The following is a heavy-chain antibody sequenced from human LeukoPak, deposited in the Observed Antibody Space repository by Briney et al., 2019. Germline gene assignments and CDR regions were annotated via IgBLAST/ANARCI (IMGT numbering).Heavy chain of an antibody. CDR1: RCTFSGYS. CDR3: ARFVGDCYNHDAFDI. V-gene: IGHV3-21*01. J-gene: IGHJ3*02. Sequence: PGGSLRLSCAASRCTFSGYSMIWVRQAPGQGLEWVSSISSSSSYIYYADSVKGRFTISRDNAKNSLYLQMISLRAEDTAVYYCARFVGDCYNHDAFDIWGQGTMVTVSS. CDR2: ISSSSSYI. D-gene: IGHD5-24*01.